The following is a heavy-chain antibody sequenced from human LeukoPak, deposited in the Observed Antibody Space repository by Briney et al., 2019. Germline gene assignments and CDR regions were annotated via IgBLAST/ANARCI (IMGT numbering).Heavy chain of an antibody. J-gene: IGHJ5*02. CDR3: AKTQGYYDA. CDR1: GFTFSNYA. D-gene: IGHD2-15*01. CDR2: IYGSDDKT. V-gene: IGHV3-23*01. Sequence: GGSLRLPCVASGFTFSNYAMSWVRQAPGKGLELVSGIYGSDDKTVYGDAVKGRFTISRDNSKNTLYLQMNSLRADDTAVYYCAKTQGYYDAWGQGALVTVSS.